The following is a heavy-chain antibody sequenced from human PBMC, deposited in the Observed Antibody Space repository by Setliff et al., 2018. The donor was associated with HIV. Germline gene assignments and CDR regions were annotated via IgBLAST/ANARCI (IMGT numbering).Heavy chain of an antibody. Sequence: SETLSLTCTVSGGSISSHYWSWIRQHPRKGLEWIGYIYYTGSTYYNPSLKSRVTISVDTSKNQFSLKLSSVTAADTAVYYCARLAGQRTIAAADYFFDFWGQGALVTVSS. CDR3: ARLAGQRTIAAADYFFDF. CDR2: IYYTGST. D-gene: IGHD6-13*01. J-gene: IGHJ4*02. CDR1: GGSISSHY. V-gene: IGHV4-59*08.